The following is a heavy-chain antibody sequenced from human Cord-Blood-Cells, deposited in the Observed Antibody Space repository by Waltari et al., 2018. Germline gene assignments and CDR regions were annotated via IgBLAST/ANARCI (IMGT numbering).Heavy chain of an antibody. CDR3: SRESGWWGSGSYYNFDY. CDR2: VSAYNGNT. V-gene: IGHV1-18*01. J-gene: IGHJ4*02. CDR1: GYTFTSYG. Sequence: QVQLVQSGAEVKKPGASVKVSCKASGYTFTSYGISWVRQAPGQGLEWMGWVSAYNGNTNDAQKLQGRVTMTTDTATSTAYMELRSLRSDDTAVYYCSRESGWWGSGSYYNFDYWGQGTLVTVSS. D-gene: IGHD3-10*01.